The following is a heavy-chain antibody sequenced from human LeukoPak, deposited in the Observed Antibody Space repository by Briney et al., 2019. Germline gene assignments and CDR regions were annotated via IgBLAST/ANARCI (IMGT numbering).Heavy chain of an antibody. J-gene: IGHJ5*02. Sequence: SETLSLTCTVSGVSISNHYSSWIRQPPGKGLEWIGYIHYTGSTNYNPSLKSRVTMLIDTSKNQFSLKLSSVTAADTAVYYCARGRYSAGDNWFDPWGQGTLVTVSS. CDR2: IHYTGST. D-gene: IGHD3-9*01. CDR3: ARGRYSAGDNWFDP. V-gene: IGHV4-59*11. CDR1: GVSISNHY.